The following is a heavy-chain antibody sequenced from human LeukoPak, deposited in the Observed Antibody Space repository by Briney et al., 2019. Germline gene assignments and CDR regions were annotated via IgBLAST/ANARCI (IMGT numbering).Heavy chain of an antibody. D-gene: IGHD3-22*01. CDR1: GFTVSSNY. J-gene: IGHJ3*02. CDR3: ARDYYYDSSGYYYRHAFDI. Sequence: PGGSLRLSCAASGFTVSSNYMSWVRQAPGKGLEWVSVIYSGGSTYYADSVKGRFTISGDNSKNTLYLQMNSLRAEDTAVYYCARDYYYDSSGYYYRHAFDIWGQGTMVTVSS. CDR2: IYSGGST. V-gene: IGHV3-53*01.